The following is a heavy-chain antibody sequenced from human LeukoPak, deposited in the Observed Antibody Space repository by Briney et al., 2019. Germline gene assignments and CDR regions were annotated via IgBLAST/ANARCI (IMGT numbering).Heavy chain of an antibody. Sequence: GRSLRLSCAASGFTFSSYGMHWVRQAPGKGLEWVAVISYDGSNKYYADSVKGRFTISRDNSKNTLYLQMNSLRAEDTAVYYCATCNAEDFDYWGQGTLVTVSS. V-gene: IGHV3-30*03. CDR3: ATCNAEDFDY. CDR1: GFTFSSYG. CDR2: ISYDGSNK. J-gene: IGHJ4*02. D-gene: IGHD1-14*01.